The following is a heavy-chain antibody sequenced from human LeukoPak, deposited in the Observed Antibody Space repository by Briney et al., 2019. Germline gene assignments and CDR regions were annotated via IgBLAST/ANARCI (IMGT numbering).Heavy chain of an antibody. CDR1: GGSISSGSYY. J-gene: IGHJ4*02. V-gene: IGHV4-61*10. D-gene: IGHD6-19*01. CDR3: ARGAGSHAYA. Sequence: SETLSLTCTVSGGSISSGSYYWSWIRQPAGKGLEWIGYIFYSGSTNYNPSLKSRVTISVDRSTNHFSLKLRSVTAADTAVYYCARGAGSHAYAWGQGTLVTVSS. CDR2: IFYSGST.